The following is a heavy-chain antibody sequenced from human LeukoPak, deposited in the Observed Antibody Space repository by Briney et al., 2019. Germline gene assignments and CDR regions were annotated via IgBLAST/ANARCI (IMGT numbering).Heavy chain of an antibody. Sequence: SETLSLTCTVSGYSITSGYYWGWIRQPPGKGLEWIGSIYHSGSTHYNPSLNSRVTMSVDTSKNQVSLKLSSVTAADTAVYYCARGGGGRYFDYWGQGTLVTVSS. J-gene: IGHJ4*02. CDR1: GYSITSGYY. CDR3: ARGGGGRYFDY. V-gene: IGHV4-38-2*02. CDR2: IYHSGST. D-gene: IGHD1-14*01.